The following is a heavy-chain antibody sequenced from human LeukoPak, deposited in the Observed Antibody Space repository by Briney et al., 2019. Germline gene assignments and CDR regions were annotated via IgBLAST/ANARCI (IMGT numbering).Heavy chain of an antibody. Sequence: GGSLRLSCAASGFTFSSYAMSWVRQAPGKGLEGVSAISGSGGSTYYADSVKGRFTISRDNSKNTLYLQMNSLRAEDTAVYYCAKSGRDGSSFDYWGQGTLVTVSS. V-gene: IGHV3-23*01. CDR1: GFTFSSYA. CDR2: ISGSGGST. CDR3: AKSGRDGSSFDY. J-gene: IGHJ4*02. D-gene: IGHD5-24*01.